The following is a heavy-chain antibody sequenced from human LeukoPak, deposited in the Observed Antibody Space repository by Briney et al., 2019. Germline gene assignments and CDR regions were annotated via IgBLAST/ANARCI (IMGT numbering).Heavy chain of an antibody. CDR2: ISGSGGST. J-gene: IGHJ3*02. CDR3: AKDLRFTIFGVSYWDTDAFDI. CDR1: GFTFSSYA. Sequence: GGSLRLSCAASGFTFSSYAMSWVRQAPGKGLEWVSAISGSGGSTYYADSVKGRFTISRDNSKNTLYLQMNSLRAEDTAVYYCAKDLRFTIFGVSYWDTDAFDIWGQGTMVTVSS. V-gene: IGHV3-23*01. D-gene: IGHD3-3*01.